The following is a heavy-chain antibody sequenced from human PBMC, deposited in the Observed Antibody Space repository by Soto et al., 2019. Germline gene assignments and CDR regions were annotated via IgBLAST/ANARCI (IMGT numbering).Heavy chain of an antibody. V-gene: IGHV3-74*01. CDR3: VCFECGRTAVVTAMEANGY. J-gene: IGHJ4*02. D-gene: IGHD2-21*02. CDR1: GFTFSNYW. Sequence: GGSLRLSCAASGFTFSNYWMHWGRQSPGKGLVWVSRINSDETITSYADSVKGRFTISRDNATNTLYLQMSSLRVEDTALYYCVCFECGRTAVVTAMEANGYWGQGTLVTVSS. CDR2: INSDETIT.